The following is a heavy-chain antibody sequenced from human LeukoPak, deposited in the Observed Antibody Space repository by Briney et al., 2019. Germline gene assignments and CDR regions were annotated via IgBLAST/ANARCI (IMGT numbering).Heavy chain of an antibody. CDR3: ARDPSFLKVAMDDDGFDI. Sequence: PGGSLRLSCAASGFTFSGYYMSWIRQAPGKGLEWLSYISNSGLTIHYADSVKGRFTIPRDNAKNTLSLQMNSLRAEDTAVYYCARDPSFLKVAMDDDGFDIWGQGTMVTVSS. V-gene: IGHV3-11*01. D-gene: IGHD6-19*01. CDR1: GFTFSGYY. J-gene: IGHJ3*02. CDR2: ISNSGLTI.